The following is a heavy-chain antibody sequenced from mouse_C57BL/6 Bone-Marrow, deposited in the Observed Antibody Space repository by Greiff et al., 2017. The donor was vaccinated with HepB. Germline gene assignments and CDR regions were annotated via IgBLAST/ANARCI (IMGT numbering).Heavy chain of an antibody. V-gene: IGHV1-7*01. CDR1: GYTFTSYW. Sequence: QVQLQQSGAELAKPGASVKLSCKASGYTFTSYWMHWVKQRPGQGLEWIGYINPSSGYTKYNQKFKDKATFTADKSSSTAYMQLSSLTYEDSAVYYCARSGGYGSSLRYWGQGTTLTVSS. CDR2: INPSSGYT. CDR3: ARSGGYGSSLRY. J-gene: IGHJ2*01. D-gene: IGHD1-1*01.